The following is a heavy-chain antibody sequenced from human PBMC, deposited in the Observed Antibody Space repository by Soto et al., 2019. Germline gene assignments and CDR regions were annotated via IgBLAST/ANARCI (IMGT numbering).Heavy chain of an antibody. D-gene: IGHD6-19*01. CDR3: ARGGYSSGFLSTAPTSRYFFDY. J-gene: IGHJ4*02. CDR1: GYTFTSYA. CDR2: INAGNGNT. Sequence: ASVKVSCKASGYTFTSYAMHWVRQAPGQRLEWMGWINAGNGNTKYSQKFQGRVTITRDTSASTAYMELSSLRSEDTAVHYCARGGYSSGFLSTAPTSRYFFDYWGQGTLVPVSS. V-gene: IGHV1-3*01.